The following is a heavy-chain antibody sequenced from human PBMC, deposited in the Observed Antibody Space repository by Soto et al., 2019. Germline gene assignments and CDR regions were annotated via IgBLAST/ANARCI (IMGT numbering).Heavy chain of an antibody. D-gene: IGHD5-12*01. CDR2: ISGSGGST. Sequence: EVQLLESGGGLVQPGGSLRLSCAASGFTFSSYAMSWVRQAPGKGLEWVSAISGSGGSTYYADSVKGRFTISRDNSKNTLYLQMNSLRAEDTAVYYCAKVAVEMATIREGSFDYWGQGTLVTVSS. CDR1: GFTFSSYA. V-gene: IGHV3-23*01. CDR3: AKVAVEMATIREGSFDY. J-gene: IGHJ4*02.